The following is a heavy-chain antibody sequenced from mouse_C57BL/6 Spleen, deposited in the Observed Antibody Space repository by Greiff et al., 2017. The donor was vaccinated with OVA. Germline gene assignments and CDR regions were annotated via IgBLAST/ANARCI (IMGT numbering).Heavy chain of an antibody. CDR2: FHPYNDDT. CDR3: ARGPYYYGSSWDYYAMDY. CDR1: GYTFTTYP. D-gene: IGHD1-1*01. J-gene: IGHJ4*01. V-gene: IGHV1-47*01. Sequence: VKLMESGAELVKPGASVKMSCKASGYTFTTYPIEWMKQNHGKSLEWIGNFHPYNDDTKYNEKFKGKATLTVEKSSSTVYLELSRLTSDDSAVYYCARGPYYYGSSWDYYAMDYWGQGTSVTVSS.